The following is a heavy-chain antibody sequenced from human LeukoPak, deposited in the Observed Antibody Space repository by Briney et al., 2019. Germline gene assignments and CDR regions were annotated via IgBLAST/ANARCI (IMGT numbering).Heavy chain of an antibody. Sequence: PGGSLRLSCAASGFTFSSYAMSWVRQAPGKGLEWVSAISGSGGSTYYAGSVKGRFTISRDNSKNTLYLQMNSLRAEDTAVYYCAKDLYSGYPRGYFDYWGQGTLVTVSS. CDR1: GFTFSSYA. J-gene: IGHJ4*02. CDR3: AKDLYSGYPRGYFDY. V-gene: IGHV3-23*01. CDR2: ISGSGGST. D-gene: IGHD5-12*01.